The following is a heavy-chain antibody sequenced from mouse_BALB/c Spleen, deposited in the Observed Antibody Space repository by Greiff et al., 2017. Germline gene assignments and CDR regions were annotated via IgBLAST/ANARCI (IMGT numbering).Heavy chain of an antibody. J-gene: IGHJ4*01. CDR3: ARSPDEVQESMDY. D-gene: IGHD2-14*01. Sequence: DVKLVESGPGLVKPSQSLSLTCTVTGYTITSDYAWNWIRQFPGNKLEWMGYISYSGSTSYNPSLKSRISITRDTSKNQFFLQLNSVTTEDTATYYCARSPDEVQESMDYCGQGTSVTVSS. CDR2: ISYSGST. V-gene: IGHV3-2*02. CDR1: GYTITSDYA.